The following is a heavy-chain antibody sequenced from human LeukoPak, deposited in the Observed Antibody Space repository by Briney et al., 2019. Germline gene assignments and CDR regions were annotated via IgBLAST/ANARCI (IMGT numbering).Heavy chain of an antibody. CDR2: IYSGGST. D-gene: IGHD3-16*01. Sequence: GGSLRLSCAASGFTVSSNYMSWVRQAPGKGLEWVSVIYSGGSTYYADSVKGRFTISRDNSKNTLYLQMNSLRAEDTAVYYCARASPTFPYFDYWGQGTLVTVSS. J-gene: IGHJ4*02. V-gene: IGHV3-53*01. CDR1: GFTVSSNY. CDR3: ARASPTFPYFDY.